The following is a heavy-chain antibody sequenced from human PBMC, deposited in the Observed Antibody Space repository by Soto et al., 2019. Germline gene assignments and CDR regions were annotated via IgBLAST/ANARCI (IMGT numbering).Heavy chain of an antibody. V-gene: IGHV3-21*01. CDR2: ISSSSSYI. CDR1: GFTFSSYS. CDR3: ARDNYYGSGSYYSYYYGMDV. D-gene: IGHD3-10*01. Sequence: NPGGSLRLSCAASGFTFSSYSMNWVRQAPGKGLEWVSSISSSSSYIYYADSVKGRFTISRDNAKNSLYLQMNSLRAEDTAVYYCARDNYYGSGSYYSYYYGMDVWGQGTTVTVSS. J-gene: IGHJ6*02.